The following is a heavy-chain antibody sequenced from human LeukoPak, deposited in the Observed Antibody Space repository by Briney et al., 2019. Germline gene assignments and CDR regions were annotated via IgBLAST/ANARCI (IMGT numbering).Heavy chain of an antibody. D-gene: IGHD3-10*02. CDR2: ISGSGGST. CDR3: AELGITMIGGV. J-gene: IGHJ6*04. CDR1: GFSFSSQW. V-gene: IGHV3-23*01. Sequence: GGSLRLSCAASGFSFSSQWMSWVRQAQGRGRRWVSAISGSGGSTYYADSVKGRFTISRDNSKNTLYLQMNSLRAEDTAVYYCAELGITMIGGVWGKGTTVTISS.